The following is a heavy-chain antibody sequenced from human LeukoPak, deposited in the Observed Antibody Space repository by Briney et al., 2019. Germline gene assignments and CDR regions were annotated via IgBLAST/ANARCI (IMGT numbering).Heavy chain of an antibody. D-gene: IGHD6-13*01. Sequence: GGSLRLSCAVSGINFGRYAIHWVRQGPGKGLEWVSLISGDGNSGYYADSVRGRFTISRDNSKNSLYLQMNSLRTEDTALYYCAKDSAAGHYYHGMDAWGQGTTVIVSS. CDR1: GINFGRYA. CDR3: AKDSAAGHYYHGMDA. J-gene: IGHJ6*02. CDR2: ISGDGNSG. V-gene: IGHV3-43*02.